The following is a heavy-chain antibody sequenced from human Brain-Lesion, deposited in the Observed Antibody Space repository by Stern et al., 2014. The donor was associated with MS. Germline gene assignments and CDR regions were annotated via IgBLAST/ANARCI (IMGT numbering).Heavy chain of an antibody. J-gene: IGHJ3*01. V-gene: IGHV4-39*01. Sequence: VQLLQSGPGLVKPSETLSLTCSISGGSVSSNRYYWGWIRQPPGKGLEWIGIIYYSGATFYNPPLKSRFSISMNTSKNQSSLSLSSVTAADTAVYYCGRAGLDDTFDVWGQGTMVTVSS. CDR3: GRAGLDDTFDV. D-gene: IGHD3/OR15-3a*01. CDR1: GGSVSSNRYY. CDR2: IYYSGAT.